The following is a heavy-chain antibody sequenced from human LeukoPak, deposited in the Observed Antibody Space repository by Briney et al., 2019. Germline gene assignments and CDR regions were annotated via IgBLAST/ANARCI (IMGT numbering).Heavy chain of an antibody. V-gene: IGHV1-18*04. CDR1: GYTFTSYG. CDR3: ARREYSYGHEDY. D-gene: IGHD5-18*01. Sequence: ASVKVSCEASGYTFTSYGISWVRQAPGQGLEWMGWISAYNGNTNYAQKLQGRVTMTTDTSTSTAYMELRSLRSDDTAAYYCARREYSYGHEDYWGQGTLVTVSS. J-gene: IGHJ4*02. CDR2: ISAYNGNT.